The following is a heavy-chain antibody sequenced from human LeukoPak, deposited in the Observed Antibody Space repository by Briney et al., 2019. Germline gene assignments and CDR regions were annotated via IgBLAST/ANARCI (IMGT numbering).Heavy chain of an antibody. V-gene: IGHV1-2*02. D-gene: IGHD3-16*01. CDR2: INPNSGGT. Sequence: GASVKVSCRASGYTFTGYYMHWVRQAPGQGLEWMGWINPNSGGTNYAQKFQGRVTMTRDTSISTAYMELSRLRSDDTAVYYCATIPWGSYNFDYWGQGTLVTVSS. J-gene: IGHJ4*02. CDR3: ATIPWGSYNFDY. CDR1: GYTFTGYY.